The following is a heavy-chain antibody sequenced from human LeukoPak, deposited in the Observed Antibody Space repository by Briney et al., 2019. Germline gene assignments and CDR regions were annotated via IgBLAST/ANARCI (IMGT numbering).Heavy chain of an antibody. V-gene: IGHV3-23*01. CDR2: ISGTGVTA. CDR1: GFIFNNYA. J-gene: IGHJ4*02. D-gene: IGHD3-10*01. CDR3: AKDQRFGDLDDY. Sequence: GGSLRLSCAASGFIFNNYAMSWVRQAPGKGLEWVSSISGTGVTAYYADSVRGRFAISRDNSKNTLYLQMSSLRAEDTALYYCAKDQRFGDLDDYRGQGTLVTVSS.